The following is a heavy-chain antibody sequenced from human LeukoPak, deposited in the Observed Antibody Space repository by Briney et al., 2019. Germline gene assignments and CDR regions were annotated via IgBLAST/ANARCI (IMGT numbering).Heavy chain of an antibody. Sequence: VGSLRLSCAASGFTFSTYAMNWVRQAPGKGLEWVSGISGSGDSTYSAGSVKGQFTISRDNSKNMLYLQMNSLRADDTAVYYCARDRRGEYYFDYCGQGTLATVSS. V-gene: IGHV3-23*01. CDR1: GFTFSTYA. D-gene: IGHD3-10*01. CDR2: ISGSGDST. CDR3: ARDRRGEYYFDY. J-gene: IGHJ4*02.